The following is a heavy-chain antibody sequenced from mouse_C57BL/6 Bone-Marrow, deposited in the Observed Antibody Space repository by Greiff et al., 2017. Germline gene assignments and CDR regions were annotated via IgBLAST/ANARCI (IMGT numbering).Heavy chain of an antibody. CDR1: GYTFTSYG. V-gene: IGHV1-81*01. J-gene: IGHJ2*01. Sequence: VQLQQSGAELARPGASVKLSCKASGYTFTSYGISWVKQRTGQGLEWIGEIYPRSGNTYYNEKFKGKATLTADKSSSTAYMELRSLTSEDSAVXYCARVRVYYYCSSHDYWGQGTTLTVSS. CDR3: ARVRVYYYCSSHDY. D-gene: IGHD1-1*01. CDR2: IYPRSGNT.